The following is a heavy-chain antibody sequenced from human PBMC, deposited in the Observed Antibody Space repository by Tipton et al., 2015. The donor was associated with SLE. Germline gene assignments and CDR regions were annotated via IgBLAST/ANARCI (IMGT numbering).Heavy chain of an antibody. V-gene: IGHV4-34*01. D-gene: IGHD4-17*01. CDR2: INHSGST. CDR3: ARGYYGDRTYYYYGMDV. J-gene: IGHJ6*02. CDR1: GGSFSGYY. Sequence: TLSLTCAVYGGSFSGYYCSWIRQPPGKGLEWIGEINHSGSTNYNPSLKSRVTISVDTPKNQFSLKLSSVTAADTAVYYCARGYYGDRTYYYYGMDVWGQGTTVTVSS.